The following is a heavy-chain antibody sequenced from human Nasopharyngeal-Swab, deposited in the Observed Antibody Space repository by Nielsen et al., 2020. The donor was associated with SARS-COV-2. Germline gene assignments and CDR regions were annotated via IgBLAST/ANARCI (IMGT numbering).Heavy chain of an antibody. D-gene: IGHD3-22*01. CDR3: ARDYYDNYDSDY. J-gene: IGHJ4*02. CDR1: GYTFTDYY. Sequence: ASVKVSCKTSGYTFTDYYIHWLRQVPGQGLEWVGCINPDSGDTKYAQKFQGRVTVTSDRSRSTAYIELSRLRSDDTAVYYCARDYYDNYDSDYWGQGTLVTVSS. CDR2: INPDSGDT. V-gene: IGHV1-2*02.